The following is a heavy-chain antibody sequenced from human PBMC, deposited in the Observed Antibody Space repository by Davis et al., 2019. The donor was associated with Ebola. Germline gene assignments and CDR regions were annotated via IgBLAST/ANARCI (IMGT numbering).Heavy chain of an antibody. CDR1: GGSISSSNW. D-gene: IGHD5-24*01. V-gene: IGHV4-4*02. CDR3: ARDGYNSLMSYYYGMDV. CDR2: IYHSGST. J-gene: IGHJ6*02. Sequence: MPGGSLRLSCAVSGGSISSSNWWSWVRQPPGKGLEWIGEIYHSGSTNYNPSLKSRVTISVDTSKNQFSLKLSSVTAADTAVYYCARDGYNSLMSYYYGMDVWGQGTTVTVSS.